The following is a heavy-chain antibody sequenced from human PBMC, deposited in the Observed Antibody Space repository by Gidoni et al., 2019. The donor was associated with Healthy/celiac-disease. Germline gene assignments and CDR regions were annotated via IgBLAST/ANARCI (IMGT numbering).Heavy chain of an antibody. CDR1: GETCTSYG. D-gene: IGHD6-6*01. CDR3: ARDFLISSSAFDY. V-gene: IGHV1-18*01. CDR2: ISAYNCNT. J-gene: IGHJ4*02. Sequence: QGQLVQSGAEVKKPGASVKVPGKASGETCTSYGISWVRQAPGQGLEWMGWISAYNCNTNSSQTLQGRVPMTTDTSTSTAYMELRSLRSDDPAVYYCARDFLISSSAFDYWGQGTLVTVSS.